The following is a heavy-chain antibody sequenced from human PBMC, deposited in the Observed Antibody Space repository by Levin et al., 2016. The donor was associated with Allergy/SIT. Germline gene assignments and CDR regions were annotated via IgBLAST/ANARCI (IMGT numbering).Heavy chain of an antibody. V-gene: IGHV1-18*01. CDR3: AREGIAVTGTHFDY. D-gene: IGHD6-19*01. Sequence: ASVKVSCKASGYSFVSYGVSWVRQAPGQGLEWMGWIGPYNGNTNYAQNIQGRVTMTADTSTSTAHMELRGLRSDDTAVYYCAREGIAVTGTHFDYWGQGTLVTVSS. CDR1: GYSFVSYG. CDR2: IGPYNGNT. J-gene: IGHJ4*02.